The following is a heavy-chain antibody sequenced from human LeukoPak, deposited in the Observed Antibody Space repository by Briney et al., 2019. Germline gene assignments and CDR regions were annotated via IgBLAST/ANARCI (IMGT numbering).Heavy chain of an antibody. Sequence: SETLSLTCTVSGGSISSSSYYWGWIRQPPGKGLEWIGSIYNSGSTYYNPSLKSRVTISVDTSKNQFSLKMSSVTAADTAVYYCAREDSGSPVDDYWGQGTLVTVSS. V-gene: IGHV4-39*07. D-gene: IGHD1-26*01. J-gene: IGHJ4*02. CDR1: GGSISSSSYY. CDR2: IYNSGST. CDR3: AREDSGSPVDDY.